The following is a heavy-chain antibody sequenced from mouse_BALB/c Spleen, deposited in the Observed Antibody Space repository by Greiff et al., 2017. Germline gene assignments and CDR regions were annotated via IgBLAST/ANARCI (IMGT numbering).Heavy chain of an antibody. D-gene: IGHD2-14*01. CDR2: IWAGGST. Sequence: VKLVESGPGLVAPSQSLSITCTVSGFSLTSYGVHWVRQPPGKGLEWLGVIWAGGSTNYNSALMSRLSISKDNSKSQVFLKMNSLQTDDTAMYYCARENRYDVYYFDYWGQGTTLTVSS. CDR1: GFSLTSYG. CDR3: ARENRYDVYYFDY. V-gene: IGHV2-9*02. J-gene: IGHJ2*01.